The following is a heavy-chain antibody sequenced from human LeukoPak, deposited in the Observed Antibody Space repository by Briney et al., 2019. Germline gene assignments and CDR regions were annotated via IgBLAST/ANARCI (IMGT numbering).Heavy chain of an antibody. CDR2: ISYDGSNK. CDR1: GFTFSSYA. Sequence: GRSLRLSCAASGFTFSSYAMHWVRQAPGKGLEWVAVISYDGSNKYYADSVKGRITISRDNSKNTLYLQMNSLRAEDTAVYYCAREAGGSYDILSRGAFDIWGQGTMVTVSS. CDR3: AREAGGSYDILSRGAFDI. V-gene: IGHV3-30-3*01. D-gene: IGHD3-9*01. J-gene: IGHJ3*02.